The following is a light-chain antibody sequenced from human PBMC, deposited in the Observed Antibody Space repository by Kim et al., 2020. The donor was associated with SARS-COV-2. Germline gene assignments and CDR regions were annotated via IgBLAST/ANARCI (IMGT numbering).Light chain of an antibody. V-gene: IGKV3D-20*01. CDR3: QQYGSSPQT. J-gene: IGKJ1*01. Sequence: EIVLTQSPATLSLSPGERATLSCGASQSVSSSYLAWYQQKPGLAPRLLIYDASSRATGIPDRFSGSGSGTDFTLTIRRLEPEDFAMYYCQQYGSSPQTFGQGTKVDIK. CDR2: DAS. CDR1: QSVSSSY.